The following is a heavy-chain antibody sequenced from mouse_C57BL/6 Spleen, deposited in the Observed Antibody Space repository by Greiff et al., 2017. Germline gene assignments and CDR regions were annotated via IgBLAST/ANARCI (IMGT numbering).Heavy chain of an antibody. CDR3: ARGFYPYAMDY. J-gene: IGHJ4*01. CDR1: GYSITSGYY. V-gene: IGHV3-6*01. CDR2: ISYDGSN. Sequence: EVKLMESGPGLVKPSQSLSLTCSVTGYSITSGYYWNWIRQFPGNKLEWMGYISYDGSNNYNPSLKNRISLTRDTSKNQFFLKLNSVTTEDTATYYCARGFYPYAMDYWGQGTSVTVSS.